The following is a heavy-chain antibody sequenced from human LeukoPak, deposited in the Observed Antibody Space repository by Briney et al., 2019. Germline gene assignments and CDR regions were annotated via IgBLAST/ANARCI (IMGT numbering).Heavy chain of an antibody. CDR3: ARARRDSGYYKVDY. J-gene: IGHJ4*02. V-gene: IGHV3-30-3*01. D-gene: IGHD3-3*01. CDR2: ISYDGSNK. CDR1: GFTFSSYA. Sequence: GGSLRLSCAASGFTFSSYAMHWVRQAPGKGLEWVAVISYDGSNKYYADSVKGRFTISRDNSKNTLYLQMNSLRAEDTAVYYCARARRDSGYYKVDYWGQGTLVTVSS.